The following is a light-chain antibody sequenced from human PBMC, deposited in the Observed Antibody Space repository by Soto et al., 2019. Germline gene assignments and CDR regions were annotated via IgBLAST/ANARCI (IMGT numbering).Light chain of an antibody. CDR1: QSVSSSY. J-gene: IGKJ1*01. CDR3: QHYCDSPWT. V-gene: IGKV3-20*01. Sequence: EIVLTQSPGTLSLSPGERATLSCTASQSVSSSYLAWYQQRPGQAPRLLIYGASSRATGIPDRFSGSGSGTDFTLTISRLEPEDFSAYYCQHYCDSPWTFGQGTNVEIK. CDR2: GAS.